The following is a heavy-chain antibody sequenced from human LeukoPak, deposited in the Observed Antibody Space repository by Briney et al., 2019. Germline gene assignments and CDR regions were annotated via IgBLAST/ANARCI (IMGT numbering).Heavy chain of an antibody. CDR3: GRGAGGSYYLDY. CDR2: INFDGSTT. V-gene: IGHV3-74*01. D-gene: IGHD1-26*01. Sequence: GSLRLSCAASGFTFSSYWMHWVRQAPGKGLVWVSRINFDGSTTNYADSVKGRFTISRDNAKNTLYLQMNSLRAEDTAVYYCGRGAGGSYYLDYWGQGALVTVSS. J-gene: IGHJ4*02. CDR1: GFTFSSYW.